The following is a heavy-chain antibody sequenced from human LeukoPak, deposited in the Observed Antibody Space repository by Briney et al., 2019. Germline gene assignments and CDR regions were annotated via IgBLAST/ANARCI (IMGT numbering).Heavy chain of an antibody. Sequence: TGGSLRLSCAASGFTFSSYSMNWVRQAPGKGLEWVSSISSSSSYIYYADSVKGRFTVSRDNAKNSLYLQMNSLRAEDTAVYYCARDPYSDYSIRHRGQGTLVTVSS. CDR1: GFTFSSYS. CDR3: ARDPYSDYSIRH. V-gene: IGHV3-21*04. D-gene: IGHD4-11*01. CDR2: ISSSSSYI. J-gene: IGHJ4*02.